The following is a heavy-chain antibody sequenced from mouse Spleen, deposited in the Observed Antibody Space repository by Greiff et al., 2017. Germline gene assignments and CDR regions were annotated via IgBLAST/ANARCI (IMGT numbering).Heavy chain of an antibody. D-gene: IGHD4-1*01. CDR1: GFTFTDYY. Sequence: EVQRVESGGGLVQPGGSLRLSCATSGFTFTDYYMSWVRQPPGKALEWLGFIRNKANGYTTEYSASVKGRFTISRDNSQSILYLQMNTLRAEDSATYYCARDRLGRIYFDYWGQGTTLTVSS. V-gene: IGHV7-3*02. CDR3: ARDRLGRIYFDY. J-gene: IGHJ2*01. CDR2: IRNKANGYTT.